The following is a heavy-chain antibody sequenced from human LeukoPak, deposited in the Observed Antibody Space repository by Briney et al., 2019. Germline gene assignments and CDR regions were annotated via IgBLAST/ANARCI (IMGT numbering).Heavy chain of an antibody. J-gene: IGHJ4*02. Sequence: ASVKVSCKASGYSLSDYHLHWVRQAPGQGREWMGDINPGNGATKYAQKFQGRVTMTRDTSISTVYMDLSGLTPDDTAVYYCARDPQYTFGYPTYDCWGQGTLVTVSS. D-gene: IGHD2-2*03. V-gene: IGHV1-2*02. CDR1: GYSLSDYH. CDR2: INPGNGAT. CDR3: ARDPQYTFGYPTYDC.